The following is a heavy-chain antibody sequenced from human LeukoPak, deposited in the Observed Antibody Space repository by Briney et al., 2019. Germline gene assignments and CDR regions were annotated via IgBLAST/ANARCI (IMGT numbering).Heavy chain of an antibody. Sequence: PSETLSLTCTVSGGSISSYYWSWIRQPPGKGLEWIGYIYYSGSTNYNPSLKSRVTISVDTSKNQFSLKLSSVTAADTAVYYCARSGGVASDIWGQGTMVTVSS. D-gene: IGHD2-15*01. CDR3: ARSGGVASDI. CDR1: GGSISSYY. CDR2: IYYSGST. J-gene: IGHJ3*02. V-gene: IGHV4-59*01.